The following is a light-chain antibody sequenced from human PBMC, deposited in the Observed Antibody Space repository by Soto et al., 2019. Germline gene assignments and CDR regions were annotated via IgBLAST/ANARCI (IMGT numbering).Light chain of an antibody. J-gene: IGKJ1*01. V-gene: IGKV1-39*01. CDR3: HQTAANPWT. CDR2: AAS. CDR1: QNIGVY. Sequence: IQMNQSPSSLSAAVGNSVTITCRASQNIGVYLNWYQKKPGKAHKPLIHAASSLHSGVPSTFSVSGSGTDFALTISRLKPEDFATYYCHQTAANPWTFAQGTKVDIK.